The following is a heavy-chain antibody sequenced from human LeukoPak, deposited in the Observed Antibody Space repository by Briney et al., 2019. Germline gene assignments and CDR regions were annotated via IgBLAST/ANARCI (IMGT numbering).Heavy chain of an antibody. V-gene: IGHV4-61*01. CDR3: ARDRSGYSFGYGRFDY. CDR2: IYYSGST. Sequence: SETLSLTCTVSGGSVSSGSYYWSWIQQPPGKGLEWIGYIYYSGSTNYNPSLKSRVTISVDTPKNQFSLKVRSVTAADTAVYYCARDRSGYSFGYGRFDYWGQGTLVTVSS. D-gene: IGHD5-18*01. CDR1: GGSVSSGSYY. J-gene: IGHJ4*02.